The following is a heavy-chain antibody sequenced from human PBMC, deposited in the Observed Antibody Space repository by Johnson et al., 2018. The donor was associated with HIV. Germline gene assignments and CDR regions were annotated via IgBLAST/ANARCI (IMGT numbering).Heavy chain of an antibody. V-gene: IGHV3-66*01. CDR2: IYSGGST. J-gene: IGHJ3*01. CDR1: GFTVSSIY. CDR3: ARERNAAAGLDAFDF. D-gene: IGHD6-13*01. Sequence: VQLVESGGGLVQPGGSLKLSCAASGFTVSSIYMSWVRQAPGKGLEWVSVIYSGGSTYYAHSVKGRFTISRDNSKNTLYLQMDSLRAEDTAVYYCARERNAAAGLDAFDFWGQGTKVTVSS.